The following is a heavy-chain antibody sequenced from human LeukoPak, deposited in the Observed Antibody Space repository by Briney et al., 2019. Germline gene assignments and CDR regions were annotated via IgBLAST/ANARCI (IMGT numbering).Heavy chain of an antibody. D-gene: IGHD5-12*01. CDR1: GFTFSDYW. CDR2: INSDGSNT. CDR3: ASGYARSARHQSDC. Sequence: GGSLRLSCVVSGFTFSDYWMHWVRQAPGKGLVWVSRINSDGSNTNYAGSVKGRFTISRDNAKNTLYLQMNSLRVEDTAVYYCASGYARSARHQSDCWGQGTVVTVSS. V-gene: IGHV3-74*01. J-gene: IGHJ4*02.